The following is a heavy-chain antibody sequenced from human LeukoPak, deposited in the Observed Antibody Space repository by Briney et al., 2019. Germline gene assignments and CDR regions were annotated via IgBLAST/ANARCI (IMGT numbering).Heavy chain of an antibody. D-gene: IGHD6-19*01. J-gene: IGHJ4*02. CDR3: ARDRGYSSGWYGAIDY. CDR2: IYSGGST. Sequence: GGSLRLSCAASGFTVSSNYMSWVRQAPGKGLEWVSVIYSGGSTYYADSVKGRFTISRDNSKNTLYLQMNSLRAEDTAVYYCARDRGYSSGWYGAIDYWGQGTLVTVSS. CDR1: GFTVSSNY. V-gene: IGHV3-66*01.